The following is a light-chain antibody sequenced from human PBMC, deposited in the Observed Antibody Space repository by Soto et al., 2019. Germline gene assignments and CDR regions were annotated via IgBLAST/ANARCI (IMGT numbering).Light chain of an antibody. CDR3: QQYYNWPRT. J-gene: IGKJ1*01. V-gene: IGKV3-15*01. Sequence: IVMTQSPGTLSLSPGDTATLSCRASQSLGSDLAWYQQKPGQAPRLLIFGASARPTGIPARISGSGSGTEFTLTISSLRSEDFAVYFCQQYYNWPRTFGQGTMVDVK. CDR2: GAS. CDR1: QSLGSD.